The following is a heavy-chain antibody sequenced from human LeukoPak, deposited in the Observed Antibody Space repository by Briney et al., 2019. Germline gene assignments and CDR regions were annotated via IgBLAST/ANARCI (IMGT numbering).Heavy chain of an antibody. V-gene: IGHV3-7*01. Sequence: GGSLRLSCATSGFTFIPYWMNWVRQAPGKGLEWVANVNPDGSETYYLDSVKGRFTISRDNVKNSLYLLMNSLRAEDTAVYYCGRWGIEAAIDYWGQGTLVTVSS. CDR2: VNPDGSET. CDR1: GFTFIPYW. D-gene: IGHD2-2*01. J-gene: IGHJ4*02. CDR3: GRWGIEAAIDY.